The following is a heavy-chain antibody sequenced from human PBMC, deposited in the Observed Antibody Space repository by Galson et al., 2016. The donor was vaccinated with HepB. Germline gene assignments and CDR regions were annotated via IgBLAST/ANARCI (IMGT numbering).Heavy chain of an antibody. J-gene: IGHJ6*02. CDR2: ISYDGSYS. D-gene: IGHD3-9*01. V-gene: IGHV3-30*03. CDR3: VTPSPVYFGDAGHYNFGMDV. CDR1: GFSFSTYA. Sequence: SLRLSCAASGFSFSTYAMHWVRQAPGKGLEWVALISYDGSYSSYADSVNGRFTISRDNSKKTLYLQMNSLRAEDTAVYYCVTPSPVYFGDAGHYNFGMDVWGRGTAVTVSS.